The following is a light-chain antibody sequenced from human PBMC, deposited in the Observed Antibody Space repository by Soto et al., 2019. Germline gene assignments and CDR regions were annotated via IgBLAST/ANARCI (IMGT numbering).Light chain of an antibody. CDR3: QQYGSSPPVT. CDR2: GAS. V-gene: IGKV3-20*01. CDR1: QSISSSY. Sequence: EIVLTQSPGTLCLSPGERATLSCRASQSISSSYLAWYQQKPGQAPRLLMQGASSRATGIPDRFSGSGSGTDFTLTISRLEPEDFAVYYCQQYGSSPPVTFGQGTRLEIK. J-gene: IGKJ5*01.